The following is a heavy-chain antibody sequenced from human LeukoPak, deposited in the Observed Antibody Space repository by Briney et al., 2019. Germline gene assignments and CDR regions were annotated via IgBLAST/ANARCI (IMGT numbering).Heavy chain of an antibody. CDR3: SRLHYYGSVIDL. J-gene: IGHJ2*01. Sequence: GGSLRLSCAASGFTVSNNYMSWVRQAPGKGLEWVSVIYTGGTTYYADSVKGRFTISRDSSKNTLYLQLNSLRAEDTAVYYCSRLHYYGSVIDLWGRGTLVTVSS. CDR2: IYTGGTT. CDR1: GFTVSNNY. V-gene: IGHV3-66*02. D-gene: IGHD3-10*01.